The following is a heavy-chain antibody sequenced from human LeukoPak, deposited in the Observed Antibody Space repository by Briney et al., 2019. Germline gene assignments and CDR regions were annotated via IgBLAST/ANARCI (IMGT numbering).Heavy chain of an antibody. CDR3: ARDRRRFGDLSGWTDY. V-gene: IGHV3-7*01. CDR1: GFSFSNYW. D-gene: IGHD3-10*01. J-gene: IGHJ4*02. Sequence: GGSLRLSCAASGFSFSNYWMSWVRQVPGRGLEWVANMNQDGSEKYYVDSVKGRFTISRDNGKNSLYLQMNSLRAEDTAVYYCARDRRRFGDLSGWTDYWGQGTLVTVSS. CDR2: MNQDGSEK.